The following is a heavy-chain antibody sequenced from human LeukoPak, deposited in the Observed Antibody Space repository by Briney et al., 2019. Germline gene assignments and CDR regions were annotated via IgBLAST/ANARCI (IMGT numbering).Heavy chain of an antibody. CDR1: GFTFSSYG. V-gene: IGHV3-33*06. CDR2: IWNDGTYK. Sequence: GGSLRLPCAASGFTFSSYGMHWVRQAPGKGLEWVADIWNDGTYKYYADSVKGRFTISRDNSKNTLYLQMNSLRAEDTAVYYCAKGGSYGRYYFDYWGQGTLVTVSS. D-gene: IGHD1-26*01. CDR3: AKGGSYGRYYFDY. J-gene: IGHJ4*02.